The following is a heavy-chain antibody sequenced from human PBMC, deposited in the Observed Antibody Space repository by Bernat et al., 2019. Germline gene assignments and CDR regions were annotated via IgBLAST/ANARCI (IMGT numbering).Heavy chain of an antibody. CDR2: ISSSSSYT. Sequence: QVQLLESGGGLVKPGGSLRLSCAASGFTFSDYYMSWIRQAPGKGLDWVSDISSSSSYTNYADSVKGRFTISRDNAKNSLYLQLNSMRAEDTAMYYCERAKSPSAPYMDVWGQGTTVTVSS. J-gene: IGHJ6*03. CDR3: ERAKSPSAPYMDV. D-gene: IGHD4/OR15-4a*01. CDR1: GFTFSDYY. V-gene: IGHV3-11*03.